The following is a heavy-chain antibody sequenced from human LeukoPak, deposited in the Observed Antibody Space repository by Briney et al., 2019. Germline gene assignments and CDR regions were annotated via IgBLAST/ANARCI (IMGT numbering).Heavy chain of an antibody. J-gene: IGHJ4*02. Sequence: ETLSLTCTVSGGLIGTSDDYWARIRQPPGKGLEWIGSLSYSGNTYYNPSLKSRVTISGDRSTNHFSLKMTSMTAADTAVYYCARHFDYWGQGILITVSS. CDR1: GGLIGTSDDY. V-gene: IGHV4-39*01. CDR3: ARHFDY. CDR2: LSYSGNT.